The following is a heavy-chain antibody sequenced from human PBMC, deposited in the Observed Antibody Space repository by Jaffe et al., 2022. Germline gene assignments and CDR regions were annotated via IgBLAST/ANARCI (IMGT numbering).Heavy chain of an antibody. CDR2: IRYDGSNK. CDR3: AKDGGYDFWSGYYSYYFDY. V-gene: IGHV3-30*02. J-gene: IGHJ4*02. CDR1: GFTFSSYG. Sequence: QVQLVESGGGVVQPGGSLRLSCAASGFTFSSYGMHWVRQAPGKGLEWVAFIRYDGSNKYYADSVKGRFTISRDNSKNTLYLQMNSLRAEDTAVYYCAKDGGYDFWSGYYSYYFDYWGQGTLVTVSS. D-gene: IGHD3-3*01.